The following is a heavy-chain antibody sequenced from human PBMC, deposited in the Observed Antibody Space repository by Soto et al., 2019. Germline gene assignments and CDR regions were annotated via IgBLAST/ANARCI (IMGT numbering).Heavy chain of an antibody. CDR2: IYYSRST. CDR1: NGSISSNY. V-gene: IGHV4-59*01. CDR3: ATNYYDSSGLDY. Sequence: PSETLSLTCTVSNGSISSNYWSWIRQPPGKGLEWIGYIYYSRSTNYNPSLKSRVTMSVDTSKNQFSLKLSSVTAADTAVYYCATNYYDSSGLDYWGQGTLVTVSS. D-gene: IGHD3-22*01. J-gene: IGHJ4*02.